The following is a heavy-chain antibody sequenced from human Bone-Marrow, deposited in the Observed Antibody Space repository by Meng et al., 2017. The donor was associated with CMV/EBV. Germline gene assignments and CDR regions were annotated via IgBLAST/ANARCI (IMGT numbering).Heavy chain of an antibody. D-gene: IGHD2-2*01. J-gene: IGHJ5*02. CDR2: ISSSGSTI. V-gene: IGHV3-48*03. CDR1: GFAFSSYE. Sequence: GESLKISCAASGFAFSSYEMNWVRQAPGKGLEWVSYISSSGSTIYYADSVKGRFTISRDNAKNSLYLQMNSLRAEDTADYYGARGSSFDPWARGHLAPFSS. CDR3: ARGSSFDP.